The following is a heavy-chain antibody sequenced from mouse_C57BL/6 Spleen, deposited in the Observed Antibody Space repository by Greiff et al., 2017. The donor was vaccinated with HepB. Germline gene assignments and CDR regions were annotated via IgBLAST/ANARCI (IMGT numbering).Heavy chain of an antibody. D-gene: IGHD2-3*01. J-gene: IGHJ3*01. CDR3: TRRGNGYFFAY. Sequence: QVQLQQSGAELVRPGASVTLSCKASGYTFTDYEMHWVKQTPVHGLEWTGAIDPETGGTAYNQKFKGKAILTADKSSSTAYMELRSLTSEDSAVYYCTRRGNGYFFAYWGQGTLVTVSA. CDR1: GYTFTDYE. V-gene: IGHV1-15*01. CDR2: IDPETGGT.